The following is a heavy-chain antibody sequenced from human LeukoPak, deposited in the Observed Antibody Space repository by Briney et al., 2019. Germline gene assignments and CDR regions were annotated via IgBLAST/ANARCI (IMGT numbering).Heavy chain of an antibody. Sequence: VASVKVSCKASGFTFTSSAVQWVRQARGQRIEWIGWNVVGSGNTNYAQKFQERVTITRDMSTSTAHTELSSLRSEDTAVYYCAADRGIVGTMRTFDIWGQGTMVTVSS. V-gene: IGHV1-58*01. CDR3: AADRGIVGTMRTFDI. D-gene: IGHD3-22*01. CDR2: NVVGSGNT. CDR1: GFTFTSSA. J-gene: IGHJ3*02.